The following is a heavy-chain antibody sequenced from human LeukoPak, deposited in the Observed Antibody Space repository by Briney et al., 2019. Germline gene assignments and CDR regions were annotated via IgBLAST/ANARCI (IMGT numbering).Heavy chain of an antibody. D-gene: IGHD1-26*01. V-gene: IGHV4-39*01. J-gene: IGHJ4*02. CDR3: ARRKNLVGATDY. Sequence: SETLSLTCTVSGGSMSSSSYYWGWIRQPPGKGLEWIGSIYYSGSTYYNPSLKSRVTISVDTSKNQFSLKLSSVTAADTAVYYCARRKNLVGATDYWGQGTLVTVSS. CDR1: GGSMSSSSYY. CDR2: IYYSGST.